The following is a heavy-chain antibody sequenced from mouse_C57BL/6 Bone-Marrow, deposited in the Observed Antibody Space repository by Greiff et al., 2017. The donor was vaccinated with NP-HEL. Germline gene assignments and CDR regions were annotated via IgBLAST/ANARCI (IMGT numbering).Heavy chain of an antibody. V-gene: IGHV1-81*01. CDR3: ARRGRLSVLDD. CDR2: IYPRSGNT. Sequence: QVQLQQSGAELARPGASVKLSCKASGYTFTSYGISWVKQRTGQGLEWIGEIYPRSGNTSSNEKFKGKATLTADKSSSTAYMELRSLSSEDAAVYFCARRGRLSVLDDWGQGTTLTVSS. J-gene: IGHJ2*01. CDR1: GYTFTSYG.